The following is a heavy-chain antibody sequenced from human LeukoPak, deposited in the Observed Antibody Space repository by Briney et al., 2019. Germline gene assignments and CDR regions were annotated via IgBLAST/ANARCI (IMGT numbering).Heavy chain of an antibody. CDR3: ARNYDYVWGSYRTFDY. D-gene: IGHD3-16*02. CDR1: GGSFSGYY. V-gene: IGHV4-34*01. CDR2: INHSGST. J-gene: IGHJ4*02. Sequence: SETLSLTCAVYGGSFSGYYWSWIRQPPGKGLEWIGEINHSGSTNYNPSLKSRVTISVDTSKNQFSLKLSSVTAADTAVHYCARNYDYVWGSYRTFDYWGQGTLVTVSS.